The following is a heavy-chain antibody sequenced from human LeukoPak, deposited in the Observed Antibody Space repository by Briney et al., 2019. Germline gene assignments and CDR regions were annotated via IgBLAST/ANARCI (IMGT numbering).Heavy chain of an antibody. CDR1: GFNFCRYA. Sequence: GSLRLSFSASGFNFCRYALSWVRQAPGKGLEWGSAISGSGGSTYYADSVKGRFTISRDNSKNTLYLQMNSLRAEDTAVYYCAKLARGPISNADYWGQGTLVTVSS. CDR3: AKLARGPISNADY. CDR2: ISGSGGST. D-gene: IGHD6-6*01. V-gene: IGHV3-23*01. J-gene: IGHJ4*02.